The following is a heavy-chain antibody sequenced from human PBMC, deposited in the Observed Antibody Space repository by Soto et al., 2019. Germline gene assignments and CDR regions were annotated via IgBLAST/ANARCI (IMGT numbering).Heavy chain of an antibody. Sequence: VESLKICFASAGYSFSTYWSWVGPQMPGKGLEWMGIIYPGDFDTRYSPSFQGQVTISADNSISTAYLQWSSLKASDTAMYYCARASWTFVEKYPFEYWGQGTLVTVSS. V-gene: IGHV5-51*01. CDR2: IYPGDFDT. D-gene: IGHD3-3*02. CDR3: ARASWTFVEKYPFEY. CDR1: GYSFSTYW. J-gene: IGHJ4*02.